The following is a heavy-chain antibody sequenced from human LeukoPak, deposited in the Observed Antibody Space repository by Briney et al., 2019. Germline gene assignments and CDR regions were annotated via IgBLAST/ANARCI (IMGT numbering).Heavy chain of an antibody. CDR3: ARHAPSKFDLL. J-gene: IGHJ4*02. CDR2: IYYSGTT. Sequence: SETLSLTCTVSGASLSGYYCSWIRQPPGKGLEWIGYIYYSGTTTYNPSHNSRVTMSVNTPQNQFSLRLSSVTAADTAVYYCARHAPSKFDLLWGQGNLVTVSP. CDR1: GASLSGYY. D-gene: IGHD3-9*01. V-gene: IGHV4-59*08.